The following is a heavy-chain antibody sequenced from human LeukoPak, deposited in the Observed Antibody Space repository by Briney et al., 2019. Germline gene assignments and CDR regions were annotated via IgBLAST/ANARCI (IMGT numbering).Heavy chain of an antibody. D-gene: IGHD2-21*01. CDR1: GFTFSAYA. V-gene: IGHV3-23*01. CDR3: AEHTVVH. J-gene: IGHJ1*01. CDR2: ICGTCGYT. Sequence: GGSLRLSCAASGFTFSAYAMNWVRQAPGKGLEWVPAICGTCGYTYYADSVKGRFTVSRDNSKNTLYLQMNSLRAEDSAVYYCAEHTVVHWGQGSLVTVSS.